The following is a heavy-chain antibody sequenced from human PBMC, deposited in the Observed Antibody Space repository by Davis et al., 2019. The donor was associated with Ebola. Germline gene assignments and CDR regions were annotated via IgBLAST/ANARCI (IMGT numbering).Heavy chain of an antibody. J-gene: IGHJ5*02. CDR3: AREVQAIADLGNWFDP. V-gene: IGHV1-18*01. D-gene: IGHD6-13*01. CDR2: ISAYNGNT. CDR1: GYTFTSYG. Sequence: ASVKASCKASGYTFTSYGISWVRQAPGQGLEWMGWISAYNGNTNYAQKLQGRVTMTTDTSTSTAYMELRSLRSDDTAVYYCAREVQAIADLGNWFDPWGQGTLVTVSS.